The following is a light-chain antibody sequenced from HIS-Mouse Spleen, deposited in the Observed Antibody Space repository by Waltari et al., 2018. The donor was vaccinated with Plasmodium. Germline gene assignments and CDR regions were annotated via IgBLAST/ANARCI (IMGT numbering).Light chain of an antibody. CDR1: QSISSW. V-gene: IGKV1-5*03. Sequence: DIQMTQSPSTLSASVGDRVTITCRSSQSISSWLAWYQQKPGQAHTLRIYKAYSLESGVPERFSGSGSGTEFTLTISSLQPDDFATYYCQQYNSYWTFGQGTKVEIK. CDR3: QQYNSYWT. CDR2: KAY. J-gene: IGKJ1*01.